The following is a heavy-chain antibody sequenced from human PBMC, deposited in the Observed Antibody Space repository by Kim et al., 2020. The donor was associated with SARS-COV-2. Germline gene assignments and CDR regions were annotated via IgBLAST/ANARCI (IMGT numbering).Heavy chain of an antibody. J-gene: IGHJ4*02. CDR1: GYIFSIYG. V-gene: IGHV1-18*01. CDR3: VRGTWGGVNDY. D-gene: IGHD3-16*01. Sequence: ASVKVSCKTSGYIFSIYGFSWVRQAPGQGLEWMGWINTKDGDTTYVQKFQDRVTMTTDSSTSTAYMELRSLKFDDTAVYYCVRGTWGGVNDYWGQGTLLT. CDR2: INTKDGDT.